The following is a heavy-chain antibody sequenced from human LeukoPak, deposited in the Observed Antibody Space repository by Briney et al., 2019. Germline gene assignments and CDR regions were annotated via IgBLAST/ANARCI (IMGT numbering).Heavy chain of an antibody. J-gene: IGHJ6*02. CDR2: ISGSGGST. Sequence: GGSLRLSCAASGFTFSSYVMSWVRQAPGKGLEWVSAISGSGGSTYYADSVKGRFTISRDNSKNTLYLQMNSLRAEDTAVYYCARRSPGTCTHSMDVWGQGTTVTVSS. V-gene: IGHV3-23*01. CDR1: GFTFSSYV. CDR3: ARRSPGTCTHSMDV. D-gene: IGHD1-1*01.